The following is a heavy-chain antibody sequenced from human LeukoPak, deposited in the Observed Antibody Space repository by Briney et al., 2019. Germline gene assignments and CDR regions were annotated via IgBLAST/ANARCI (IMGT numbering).Heavy chain of an antibody. CDR1: GYSISSGYY. D-gene: IGHD2-15*01. Sequence: KPSETLSLTCAVSGYSISSGYYWGWIRQPPGKGLEWNGSIYHSGSTYYNPSLKSRVTISVDTSKNQFSLKLSSVTAADTAVYYCARVVVAATWPFDIWGQGTMVTVSS. CDR2: IYHSGST. J-gene: IGHJ3*02. V-gene: IGHV4-38-2*01. CDR3: ARVVVAATWPFDI.